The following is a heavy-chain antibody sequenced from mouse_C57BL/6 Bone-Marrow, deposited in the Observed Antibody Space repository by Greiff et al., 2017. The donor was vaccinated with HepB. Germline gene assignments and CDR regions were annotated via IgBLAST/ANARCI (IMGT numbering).Heavy chain of an antibody. D-gene: IGHD1-1*01. Sequence: EVQLQQSGPELVKPGASVKISCKASGYSFTGYYMNWVKQSPEKSLEWIGEINPSTGGTTYNQKFKAKATLTVDKSSSTAYMQLKSLTSEDSAVYYCAHYYGYWYFDVWGTGTTVTVSS. CDR1: GYSFTGYY. CDR3: AHYYGYWYFDV. J-gene: IGHJ1*03. V-gene: IGHV1-42*01. CDR2: INPSTGGT.